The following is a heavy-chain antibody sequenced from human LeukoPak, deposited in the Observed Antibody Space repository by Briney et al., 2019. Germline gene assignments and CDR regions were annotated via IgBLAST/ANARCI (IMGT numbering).Heavy chain of an antibody. D-gene: IGHD3-10*01. J-gene: IGHJ4*02. CDR3: AKDGPMVRGVISPTLYYFDY. CDR2: GST. V-gene: IGHV3-23*01. Sequence: GSTYYAASVKGRFTISRDNSKNTLYLQMNSLRAEDTAVYYCAKDGPMVRGVISPTLYYFDYWGQGTLVTVSS.